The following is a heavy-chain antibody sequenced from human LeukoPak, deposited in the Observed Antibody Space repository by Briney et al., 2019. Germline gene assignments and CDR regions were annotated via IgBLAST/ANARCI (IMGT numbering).Heavy chain of an antibody. D-gene: IGHD3-22*01. CDR2: IIPIFGTV. CDR1: GGTFSSYA. Sequence: GASVKVSCKASGGTFSSYAISWVRQAPGQGLEWMGGIIPIFGTVNYAQKFQGRVTITTDESTSTAYMELSSLRSEDTAVYYCARDQEYYYDSSGYAWFDPWGQGTLVTVSS. J-gene: IGHJ5*02. CDR3: ARDQEYYYDSSGYAWFDP. V-gene: IGHV1-69*05.